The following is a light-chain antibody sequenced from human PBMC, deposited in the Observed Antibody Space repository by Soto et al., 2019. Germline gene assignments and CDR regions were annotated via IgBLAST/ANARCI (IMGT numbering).Light chain of an antibody. Sequence: DIVMTQSPLSLPVTPGEPASISCRSSQSLLHSNVYNYLDWYLQKPGQSPQLLIYLGSNRASGVPDRFSGSGSGTDLTLKNSRVEAEDVGVYYCMQALQTPLTFGGGTKVEIK. J-gene: IGKJ4*01. V-gene: IGKV2-28*01. CDR1: QSLLHSNVYNY. CDR3: MQALQTPLT. CDR2: LGS.